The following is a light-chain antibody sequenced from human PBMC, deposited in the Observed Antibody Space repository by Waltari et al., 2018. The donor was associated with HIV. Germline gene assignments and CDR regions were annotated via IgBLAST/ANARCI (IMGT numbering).Light chain of an antibody. V-gene: IGLV2-14*01. Sequence: QSALSQPASVSGSPGQSTTIPCNGTNSDIGASDYVSWYQIFPDRAPRLLIYDVKKRPSGVSSRFSGSKAANTASLTISGLQLEDEAHIYCASLSNNLNLVVFGGGTHLTVL. CDR2: DVK. J-gene: IGLJ2*01. CDR3: ASLSNNLNLVV. CDR1: NSDIGASDY.